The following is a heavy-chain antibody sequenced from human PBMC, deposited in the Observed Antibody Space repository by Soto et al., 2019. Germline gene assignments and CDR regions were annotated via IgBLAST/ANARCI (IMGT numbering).Heavy chain of an antibody. Sequence: QAQLVQSGAEVKKPGASVKVSCTASGYTFTSYAITWVRQAPGQGLEWMAWISADNGNTNYAQKFQGRGTMTTDTSTSTAYMDLRNLRSDDTAVYYCARSPFRTFGGLIVHYGLDVWGQGTTVTVSS. J-gene: IGHJ6*02. CDR3: ARSPFRTFGGLIVHYGLDV. CDR1: GYTFTSYA. D-gene: IGHD3-16*02. CDR2: ISADNGNT. V-gene: IGHV1-18*01.